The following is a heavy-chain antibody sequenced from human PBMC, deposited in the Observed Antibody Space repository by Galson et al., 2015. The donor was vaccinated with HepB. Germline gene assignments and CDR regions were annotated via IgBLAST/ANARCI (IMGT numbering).Heavy chain of an antibody. J-gene: IGHJ6*02. CDR2: ISYDGSNK. CDR1: GFTFSSYG. CDR3: AKDRGCSSTSCYRYYYYGMDV. V-gene: IGHV3-30*18. D-gene: IGHD2-2*01. Sequence: SLRLSCAASGFTFSSYGMHWVRQAPGKGLEWVAVISYDGSNKYYADSVKCRFTISRDNSKNTLYLQMNSLRAEDTAVYYCAKDRGCSSTSCYRYYYYGMDVWGQGTTVTVSS.